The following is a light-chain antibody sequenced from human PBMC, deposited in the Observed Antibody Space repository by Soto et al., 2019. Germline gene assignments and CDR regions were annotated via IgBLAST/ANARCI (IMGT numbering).Light chain of an antibody. CDR1: SSDVGGYNY. CDR2: EVS. Sequence: QSALTQPASVSGSPGQSITISCTGTSSDVGGYNYVSWYQQHPGKAPKLMIYEVSNLPSGVSNRFSGSKSGNTPSLTISGLQAEHEADYYCSSYTSSSTLVFGTGTKVTV. CDR3: SSYTSSSTLV. V-gene: IGLV2-14*01. J-gene: IGLJ1*01.